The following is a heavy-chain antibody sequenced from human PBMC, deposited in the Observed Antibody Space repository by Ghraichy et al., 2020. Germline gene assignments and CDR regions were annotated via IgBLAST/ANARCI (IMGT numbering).Heavy chain of an antibody. J-gene: IGHJ4*02. D-gene: IGHD6-19*01. Sequence: GGSLRLSCAASGFTFSSFGMAWVRQAPGKGLEWVSSISSLSNYIYYADSVKGRFTISRDTANNSLYLQMNSLRADDTAVYYCARDSIGSGWFDYWGQGALVTVSS. CDR3: ARDSIGSGWFDY. CDR1: GFTFSSFG. CDR2: ISSLSNYI. V-gene: IGHV3-21*01.